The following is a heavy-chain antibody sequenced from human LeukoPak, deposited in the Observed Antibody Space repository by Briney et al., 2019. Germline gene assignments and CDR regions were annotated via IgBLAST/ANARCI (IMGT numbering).Heavy chain of an antibody. V-gene: IGHV3-11*06. Sequence: GGSLRLSCAASGFTFSDYYMSWIRQAPGKGLEWVSYISTTSSFTKYADSVKGRFTISRDNAKNSLYLQMNSLRAEDTAVYYCARNTGTYDYWGQGTLVTVSS. CDR2: ISTTSSFT. J-gene: IGHJ4*02. CDR3: ARNTGTYDY. CDR1: GFTFSDYY. D-gene: IGHD1-1*01.